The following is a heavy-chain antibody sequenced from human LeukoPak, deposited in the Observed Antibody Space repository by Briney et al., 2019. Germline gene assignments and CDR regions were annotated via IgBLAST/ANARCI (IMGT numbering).Heavy chain of an antibody. V-gene: IGHV4-30-4*01. CDR2: IYYSGST. Sequence: PSQTLSLTCAVSGGSISSGDYYWSWIRQPPGKGLEWIGYIYYSGSTYYNPSLKSRVTISVDTSKNQFSLKLSSVTAADTAVYYCARATGESLFDYWGQGTLVTVSS. CDR1: GGSISSGDYY. CDR3: ARATGESLFDY. J-gene: IGHJ4*02. D-gene: IGHD3-10*01.